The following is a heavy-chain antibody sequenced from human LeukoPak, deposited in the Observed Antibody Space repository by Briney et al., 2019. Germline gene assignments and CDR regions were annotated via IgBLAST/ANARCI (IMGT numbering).Heavy chain of an antibody. D-gene: IGHD5-24*01. CDR1: GGTFSSYA. V-gene: IGHV1-69*04. Sequence: SVKVSCKASGGTFSSYAISWVRQAPGQGLEWMGRIIPIFGIANYAQKFQGRVTITADKSTSTAYMDLSSLRSEDTAVYYCARYSGRDGYNLNYYYYYGMDVWGQGTTVTVSS. J-gene: IGHJ6*02. CDR3: ARYSGRDGYNLNYYYYYGMDV. CDR2: IIPIFGIA.